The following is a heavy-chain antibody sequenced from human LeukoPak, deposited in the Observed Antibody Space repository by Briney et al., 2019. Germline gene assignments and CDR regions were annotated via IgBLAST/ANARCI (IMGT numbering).Heavy chain of an antibody. CDR2: ISGSGGST. Sequence: PGGPLRLSCAASGFTFSSYAMSWVRQAPGKGLEWVSAISGSGGSTYYADSVKGRFTISRDNSKNTLYLQMNSLRAEDTAVYYCARTGPGIAAAGTGGDYWGQGTLVTVSS. CDR3: ARTGPGIAAAGTGGDY. CDR1: GFTFSSYA. V-gene: IGHV3-23*01. J-gene: IGHJ4*02. D-gene: IGHD6-13*01.